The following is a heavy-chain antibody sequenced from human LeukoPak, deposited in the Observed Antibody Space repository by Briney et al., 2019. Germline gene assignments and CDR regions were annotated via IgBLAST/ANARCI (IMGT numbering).Heavy chain of an antibody. Sequence: ASVKVSCKASGYTFTDYYMNWVRQAPGQGLEWMGWINPNSGGTNYEQKFQGRVTMTRDTSISTAYMELSRLRSDDTAVYCCAVSDMVRGAWLDPWGQGTLVTVSS. CDR3: AVSDMVRGAWLDP. J-gene: IGHJ5*02. D-gene: IGHD3-10*01. CDR2: INPNSGGT. CDR1: GYTFTDYY. V-gene: IGHV1-2*02.